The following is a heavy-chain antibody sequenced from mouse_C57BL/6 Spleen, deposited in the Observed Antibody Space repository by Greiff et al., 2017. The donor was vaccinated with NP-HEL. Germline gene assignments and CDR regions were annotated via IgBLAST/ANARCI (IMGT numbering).Heavy chain of an antibody. CDR1: GFTFSSYA. CDR3: ARAPYGNYDY. CDR2: ISDGGSYT. D-gene: IGHD2-10*02. Sequence: EVQVVESGGGLVKPGGSLKLSCAASGFTFSSYAMSWVRQTPEKRLEWVATISDGGSYTYYPDNVKGRFTISRDNAKNNLYLQMSHLKSEDTAMYYCARAPYGNYDYWGKGTTLTVSS. J-gene: IGHJ2*01. V-gene: IGHV5-4*01.